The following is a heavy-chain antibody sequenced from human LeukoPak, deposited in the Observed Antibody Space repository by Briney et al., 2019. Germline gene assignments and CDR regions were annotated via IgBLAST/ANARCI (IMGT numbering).Heavy chain of an antibody. J-gene: IGHJ5*02. V-gene: IGHV4-4*07. CDR1: GGSITGQY. CDR3: ARGITGSTGFDP. D-gene: IGHD1-7*01. Sequence: SETLSLTCAVSGGSITGQYWTWIRQPAGKGLEWIGRIYTSGSTTYDPALKSRVTMSVDTSNNKFSLKLTSVTAADTAVYYCARGITGSTGFDPWGQGSLVTVSS. CDR2: IYTSGST.